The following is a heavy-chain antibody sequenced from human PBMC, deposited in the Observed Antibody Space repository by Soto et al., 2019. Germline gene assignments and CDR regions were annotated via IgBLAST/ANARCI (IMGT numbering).Heavy chain of an antibody. CDR1: GFTVSSNY. D-gene: IGHD6-13*01. CDR3: ARVGIEAAGTVDY. J-gene: IGHJ4*02. V-gene: IGHV3-53*01. CDR2: IYSGGST. Sequence: VQLVESGGGLIQPGGSLRLSCAASGFTVSSNYMSWVRQAPGKGLEWVSVIYSGGSTYYADSVKGRFTISRDNSKNTLYLQMNSLRAEDTAVYYCARVGIEAAGTVDYWGQGTLVTVSS.